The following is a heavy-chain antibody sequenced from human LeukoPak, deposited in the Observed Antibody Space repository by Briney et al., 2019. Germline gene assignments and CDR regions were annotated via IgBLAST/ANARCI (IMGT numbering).Heavy chain of an antibody. D-gene: IGHD4-11*01. CDR3: ARDRATVTTLFSYGMDV. CDR2: IYYSGST. Sequence: SETLSLTCTVSGGSISSYYWSWIRQPPGKGLEWIGYIYYSGSTNYNPSLKSRVTISVDTSKNQFSLKLSSVTAADTAVYYCARDRATVTTLFSYGMDVWGQGTTATVSS. J-gene: IGHJ6*02. V-gene: IGHV4-59*01. CDR1: GGSISSYY.